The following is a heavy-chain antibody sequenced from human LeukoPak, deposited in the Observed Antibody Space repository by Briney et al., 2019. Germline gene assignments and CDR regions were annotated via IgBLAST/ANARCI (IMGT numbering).Heavy chain of an antibody. D-gene: IGHD1-26*01. CDR1: GGSISSGTYY. J-gene: IGHJ6*03. CDR3: ARQVVEATGLYYHYYLDV. V-gene: IGHV4-61*02. Sequence: PSETLSLTCTVSGGSISSGTYYWTWIRQPAGKGLESIGRIYSSGRTKYNPTLKSRVTISLDTSKNQFSLKLTSVTAADTAVYYCARQVVEATGLYYHYYLDVWGKGTTVTISS. CDR2: IYSSGRT.